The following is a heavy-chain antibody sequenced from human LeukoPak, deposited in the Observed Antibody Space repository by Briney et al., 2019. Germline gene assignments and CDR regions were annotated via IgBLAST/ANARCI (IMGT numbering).Heavy chain of an antibody. CDR3: ARDEHDYGDYGTFDY. D-gene: IGHD4-17*01. J-gene: IGHJ4*02. CDR2: LYTSGDT. CDR1: GGSISSYY. Sequence: PSETLSLTCTVSGGSISSYYGSWIRQPAGKGLGWIGRLYTSGDTNYNPSLKSRLTMSLDTSKNQFSLKLSSVTAADTAVYYCARDEHDYGDYGTFDYWGQGTLVTVSS. V-gene: IGHV4-4*07.